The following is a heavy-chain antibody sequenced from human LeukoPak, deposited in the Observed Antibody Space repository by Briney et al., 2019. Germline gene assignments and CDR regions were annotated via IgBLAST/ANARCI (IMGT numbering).Heavy chain of an antibody. J-gene: IGHJ4*02. D-gene: IGHD3-22*01. CDR1: GGSISSGGYS. CDR3: ARALGPHHYDSSGHFDY. V-gene: IGHV4-30-2*01. Sequence: SQTLSLTCAVSGGSISSGGYSWSWIRQPPGKGLEWIGYIYHSGSTYYNPSLKSRVTISVDRSKNQFSLKLSSVTAADTAVYYCARALGPHHYDSSGHFDYWGQGTLVTVSS. CDR2: IYHSGST.